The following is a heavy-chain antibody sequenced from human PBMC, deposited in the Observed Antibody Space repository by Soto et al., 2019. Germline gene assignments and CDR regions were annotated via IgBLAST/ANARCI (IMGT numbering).Heavy chain of an antibody. CDR3: ARGLDGRRGYY. D-gene: IGHD3-22*01. J-gene: IGHJ4*02. CDR2: INHSGST. V-gene: IGHV4-34*01. CDR1: GGSFSGYY. Sequence: PSETLSLTCAVYGGSFSGYYWSWIRQPPGKGLEWIEEINHSGSTNYNPSLKSRVTISVDTSKNQFSLKLSSVTAADTAVYYCARGLDGRRGYYWGKGTLVTVSS.